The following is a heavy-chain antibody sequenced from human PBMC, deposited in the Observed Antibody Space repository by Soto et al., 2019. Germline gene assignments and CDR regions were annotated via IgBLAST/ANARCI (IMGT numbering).Heavy chain of an antibody. Sequence: SETLSLTCAVYGGSFSGYYWSWIRQPPGKGLEWIGEINHSGSTNYNPSLKSRVTISVDTSKNQFSLKLSSVTAEDTAVYYCAGGVIGGRDWYFAFWGRGTLVTVSS. J-gene: IGHJ2*01. CDR2: INHSGST. V-gene: IGHV4-34*01. CDR3: AGGVIGGRDWYFAF. CDR1: GGSFSGYY. D-gene: IGHD3-10*01.